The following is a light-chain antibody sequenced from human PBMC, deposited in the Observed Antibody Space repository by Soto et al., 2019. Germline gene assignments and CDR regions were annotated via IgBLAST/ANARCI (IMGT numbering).Light chain of an antibody. CDR2: GAS. CDR1: QSVSTY. Sequence: EIVLTQFPATLSLSPGERATLSCRASQSVSTYLAWYQQKPGQAPRLLIYGASNMATGIPARFSGSGSGTDFTLTIGSLEPEDSAVYYCHQRGTWPETFGQGTKVEIK. V-gene: IGKV3-11*01. J-gene: IGKJ1*01. CDR3: HQRGTWPET.